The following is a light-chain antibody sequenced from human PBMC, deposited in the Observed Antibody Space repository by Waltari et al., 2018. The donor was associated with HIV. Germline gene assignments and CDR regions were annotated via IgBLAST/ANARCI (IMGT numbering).Light chain of an antibody. V-gene: IGLV7-46*01. CDR1: EGAVPSKHY. J-gene: IGLJ2*01. CDR2: DTT. Sequence: QAAVTQEPSLTVSPGGTIILTCGSSEGAVPSKHYAYWFQQKAGQAPTTLIYDTTRRHFWTPSRFSAFLLGDKAVLTLSGALSEDEAVYYCILFFGATRIFGGWTTVTV. CDR3: ILFFGATRI.